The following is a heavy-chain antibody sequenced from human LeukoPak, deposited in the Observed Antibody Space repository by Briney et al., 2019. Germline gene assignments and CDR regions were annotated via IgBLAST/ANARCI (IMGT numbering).Heavy chain of an antibody. CDR1: GYSFTTCD. D-gene: IGHD1-26*01. CDR3: ARDVSQFMGVPSV. CDR2: INPSEGSS. Sequence: ASVKVSCKASGYSFTTCDIHWVRQAPGQGLEWMGIINPSEGSSNSAQKFQGRVTMTSDTSTSTVYMELSKLRSDDTAVYYCARDVSQFMGVPSVWGQGSLVTVSS. J-gene: IGHJ4*02. V-gene: IGHV1-46*01.